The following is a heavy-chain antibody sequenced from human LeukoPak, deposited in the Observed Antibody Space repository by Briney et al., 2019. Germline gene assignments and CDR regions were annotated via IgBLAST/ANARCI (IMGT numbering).Heavy chain of an antibody. CDR3: ANHITVHCSRSSCSNY. V-gene: IGHV3-30*02. CDR1: GFTFRHYG. D-gene: IGHD2-2*01. J-gene: IGHJ4*02. Sequence: PGGSLRLSCAASGFTFRHYGMHWVRQAPGKGLEWVAFIEFDGSEKYSADSVKGRFTISRDNSKNTLYLQMNSLRPEDTALYYCANHITVHCSRSSCSNYWGQGTLVTVSS. CDR2: IEFDGSEK.